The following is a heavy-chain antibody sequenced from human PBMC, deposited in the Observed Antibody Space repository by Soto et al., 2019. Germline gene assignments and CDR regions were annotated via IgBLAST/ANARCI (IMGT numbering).Heavy chain of an antibody. Sequence: SETLSLTCTVSGGSISSYYWSWIRQPAGKGLEWIGRINPRGGTNYNTSLKSRVTMSVDTSKNQFSLKVTSVTAADTAVYYCAREGGSGSLDHWGQGSLVTVSS. D-gene: IGHD3-10*01. CDR1: GGSISSYY. CDR2: INPRGGT. V-gene: IGHV4-4*07. CDR3: AREGGSGSLDH. J-gene: IGHJ4*02.